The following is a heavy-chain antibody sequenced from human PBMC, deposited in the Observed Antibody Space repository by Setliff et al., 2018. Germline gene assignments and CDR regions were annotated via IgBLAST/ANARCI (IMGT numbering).Heavy chain of an antibody. CDR1: GGSFSTYY. CDR3: ARVRNTQNGFFDY. Sequence: SETLSLTCAVYGGSFSTYYWIWIRQPPGKGLEWIGYIYYSGSTYYNPSLKSRVTISVDTSKNQFSLRLTSVTAADTAIYYCARVRNTQNGFFDYWSQGTLVTVSS. CDR2: IYYSGST. V-gene: IGHV4-59*12. D-gene: IGHD1-1*01. J-gene: IGHJ4*02.